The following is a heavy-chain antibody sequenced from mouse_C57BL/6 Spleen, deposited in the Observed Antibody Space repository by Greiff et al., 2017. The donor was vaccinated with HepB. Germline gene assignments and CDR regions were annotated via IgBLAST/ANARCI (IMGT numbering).Heavy chain of an antibody. CDR2: IDPENGDT. J-gene: IGHJ2*01. V-gene: IGHV14-4*01. D-gene: IGHD1-1*01. CDR1: GFNIKDDY. CDR3: TPRTTVVGYFDY. Sequence: EVQLQQSGAELVRPGASVKLSCTASGFNIKDDYMHWVKQRPEQGLEWIGCIDPENGDTEYASKFQGKATITADTSSNTAYLQLSSLTSEDTAVYYCTPRTTVVGYFDYWGQGTTLTVSS.